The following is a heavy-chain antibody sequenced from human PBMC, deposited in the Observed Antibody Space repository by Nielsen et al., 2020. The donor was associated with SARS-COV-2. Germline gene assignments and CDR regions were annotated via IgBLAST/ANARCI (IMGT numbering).Heavy chain of an antibody. Sequence: SVKVSCKASEGTFSSYAISWVRQAPGQGLEWMGGIIPIFGTANYAQKFQGRVTITADESTSTAYMELSSLRSEDTAVYYCARYNKRYSSYYYYGMDVWGQGTTVTVSS. V-gene: IGHV1-69*13. CDR1: EGTFSSYA. D-gene: IGHD6-19*01. CDR3: ARYNKRYSSYYYYGMDV. J-gene: IGHJ6*02. CDR2: IIPIFGTA.